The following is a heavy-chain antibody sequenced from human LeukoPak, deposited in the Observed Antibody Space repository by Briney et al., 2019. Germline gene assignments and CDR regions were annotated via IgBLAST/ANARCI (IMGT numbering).Heavy chain of an antibody. CDR2: IYPRDSDT. CDR3: ARGERAMATRKAGFDY. J-gene: IGHJ4*02. CDR1: GFYFASSW. V-gene: IGHV5-51*01. D-gene: IGHD5-24*01. Sequence: GESLKIYCTSSGFYFASSWIGWMRQMPGKGLEWMGIIYPRDSDTIYSPSFQGQVTISADKSISTASLQWSSLAGSETTMYYCARGERAMATRKAGFDYWGQGTQVTVSS.